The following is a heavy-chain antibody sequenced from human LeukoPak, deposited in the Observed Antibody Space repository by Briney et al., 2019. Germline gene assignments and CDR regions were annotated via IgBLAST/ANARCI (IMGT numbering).Heavy chain of an antibody. CDR3: ARSSGYFYY. CDR1: GFTVSDNY. V-gene: IGHV3-53*01. D-gene: IGHD3-22*01. CDR2: MFSGGST. J-gene: IGHJ4*02. Sequence: GGSLRLSCAASGFTVSDNYMSWVRQAPGSGPEWVSVMFSGGSTYYADSVEGRFTISRDSSKNILYLQMNSLRAEDTAVYHCARSSGYFYYWGQGTLVTVSS.